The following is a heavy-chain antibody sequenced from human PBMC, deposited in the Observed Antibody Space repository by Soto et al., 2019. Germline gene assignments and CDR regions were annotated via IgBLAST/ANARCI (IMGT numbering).Heavy chain of an antibody. J-gene: IGHJ4*02. CDR1: GFTFSRYA. D-gene: IGHD2-15*01. CDR2: IDGSGRNT. CDR3: AKDGGSVCSGGTCYFQAPDY. V-gene: IGHV3-23*01. Sequence: EVQLLESGGGLVQPGGSLRLSCAASGFTFSRYAMSWVRQAPGKGLEWVSGIDGSGRNTYYADSVKGRFTISRDNSKNTLSVQMDSLRVEDTALYYCAKDGGSVCSGGTCYFQAPDYWGQGTLVTVSS.